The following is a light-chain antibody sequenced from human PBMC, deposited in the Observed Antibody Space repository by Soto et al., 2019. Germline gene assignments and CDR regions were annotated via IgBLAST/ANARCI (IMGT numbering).Light chain of an antibody. Sequence: MVLTQSPVTLSLPPGKRASLSCRASQSVSSRYLAWYQQKPGQAPRLLIHGVSSRVTGISDRFRGSGSGTDFTLSISRLEPQDFAVYYCQQYGSSRTFGQGTKVDIK. CDR3: QQYGSSRT. V-gene: IGKV3-20*01. CDR2: GVS. CDR1: QSVSSRY. J-gene: IGKJ1*01.